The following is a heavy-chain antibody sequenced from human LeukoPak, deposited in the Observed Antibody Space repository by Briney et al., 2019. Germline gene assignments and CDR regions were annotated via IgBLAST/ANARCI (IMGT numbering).Heavy chain of an antibody. CDR1: GFTFSSYA. D-gene: IGHD6-6*01. CDR2: ISGSGGST. V-gene: IGHV3-23*01. CDR3: AKDGYSSSGGQAFDI. J-gene: IGHJ3*02. Sequence: PGGSLRLSCAASGFTFSSYAMSWVRQAPGKGLEWGSAISGSGGSTYYADSVKGRFTISRDNSKNTLYLQMNSLRAEDTAVYYCAKDGYSSSGGQAFDIWGQGTMVTVSS.